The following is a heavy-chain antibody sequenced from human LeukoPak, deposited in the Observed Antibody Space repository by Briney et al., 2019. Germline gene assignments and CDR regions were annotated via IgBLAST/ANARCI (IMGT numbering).Heavy chain of an antibody. D-gene: IGHD6-13*01. Sequence: GGSLRLSCAASGFTFSSYAVSWVRQAPGKGLEWVSAISGSGGSTYYADSVKGRFTISRDNSKNTLYLQMNSLRAEDTAVYYCAKVGSSSWFFGGLDYWGQGTLVTVSS. CDR1: GFTFSSYA. CDR3: AKVGSSSWFFGGLDY. CDR2: ISGSGGST. V-gene: IGHV3-23*01. J-gene: IGHJ4*02.